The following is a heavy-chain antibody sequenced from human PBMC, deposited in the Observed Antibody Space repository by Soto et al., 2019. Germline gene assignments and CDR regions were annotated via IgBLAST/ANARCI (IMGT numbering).Heavy chain of an antibody. J-gene: IGHJ4*02. CDR1: GDSFTGFW. Sequence: GESLKISCKVFGDSFTGFWIGWVRQMPGKGLEWVGSIYPRDSDTRYNPSFQGQVTISADRSTTTAYLQWSSLKASDTAIYYCARKHTLDRRVWYIWGQGNLVTVSS. V-gene: IGHV5-51*01. CDR2: IYPRDSDT. D-gene: IGHD6-19*01. CDR3: ARKHTLDRRVWYI.